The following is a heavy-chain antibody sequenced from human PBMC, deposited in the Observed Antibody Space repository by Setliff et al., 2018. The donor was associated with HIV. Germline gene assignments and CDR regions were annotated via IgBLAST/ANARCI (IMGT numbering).Heavy chain of an antibody. J-gene: IGHJ6*02. V-gene: IGHV3-23*01. CDR2: ISDSGGRA. Sequence: PGGSLRLSCAASGFTFSSCAMSWVRQAPGKGLEWVSTISDSGGRAYYADSVKGRFTISRDNSKNTLYLQMNSLTAEDTAVYYCTRDQYHYYGLDVWGQGTTVTVSS. CDR3: TRDQYHYYGLDV. CDR1: GFTFSSCA.